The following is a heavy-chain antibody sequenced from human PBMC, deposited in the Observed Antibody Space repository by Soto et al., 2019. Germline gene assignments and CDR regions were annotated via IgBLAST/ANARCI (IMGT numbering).Heavy chain of an antibody. CDR1: GFSLSTSGVG. CDR3: AHRLSVAGTWGYYFDY. CDR2: IYWDDHK. V-gene: IGHV2-5*02. D-gene: IGHD6-19*01. J-gene: IGHJ4*02. Sequence: QITLKESGPTLVKPTQTLTLTCTFSGFSLSTSGVGVGWIRQPPGKALEWLALIYWDDHKRYSPSLKSRLTTTKNTSKNQVVLTMTNMDPLHTATYYCAHRLSVAGTWGYYFDYWGQGTLVTVSS.